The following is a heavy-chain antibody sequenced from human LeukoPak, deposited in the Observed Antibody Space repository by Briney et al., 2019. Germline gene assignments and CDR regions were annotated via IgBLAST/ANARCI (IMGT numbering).Heavy chain of an antibody. J-gene: IGHJ6*03. Sequence: SETLSLTCTVSGGSISSGSYYWSWIRQPAGKGLEWIGRIYTSGSTNYNPSLKSRVTISVDTSKNQFSLKLSSVTAADTAVYYCARDGPHVQTSGSYYYYYYMDVWGKGTTVTVSS. CDR2: IYTSGST. V-gene: IGHV4-61*02. D-gene: IGHD1-26*01. CDR1: GGSISSGSYY. CDR3: ARDGPHVQTSGSYYYYYYMDV.